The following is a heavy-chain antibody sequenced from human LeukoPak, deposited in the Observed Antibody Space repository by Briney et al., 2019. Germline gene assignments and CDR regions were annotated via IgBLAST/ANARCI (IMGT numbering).Heavy chain of an antibody. CDR3: AREVSRGSYYFDY. J-gene: IGHJ4*02. V-gene: IGHV4-39*07. Sequence: SETLSLTCTVSGGSISSSSYYWGWIRQPPGKGLEWIGSIYYSGSTYYNPSLKSRVTISVDTSKNQFSLKLSSVTAADTAVYYCAREVSRGSYYFDYWGQGTLVTVSS. CDR1: GGSISSSSYY. CDR2: IYYSGST.